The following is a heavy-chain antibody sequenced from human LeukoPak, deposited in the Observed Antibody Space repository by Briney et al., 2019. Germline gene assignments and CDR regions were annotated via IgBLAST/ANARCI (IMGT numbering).Heavy chain of an antibody. CDR2: ICYCRRP. V-gene: IGHV4-39*01. J-gene: IGHJ6*03. Sequence: SDTLSLPCTLSGRFIRISRYHGRWIRKPPGRGVHRIWCICYCRRPHYIPSLTSRVTISVDTSKNQFSLKLSSVTAADTAVYYCARRRYYGSGSPTVLYYYYMDVWGKGTTVTVSS. CDR1: GRFIRISRYH. D-gene: IGHD3-10*01. CDR3: ARRRYYGSGSPTVLYYYYMDV.